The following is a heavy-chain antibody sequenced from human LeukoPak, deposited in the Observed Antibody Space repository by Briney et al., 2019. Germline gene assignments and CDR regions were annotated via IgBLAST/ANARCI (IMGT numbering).Heavy chain of an antibody. V-gene: IGHV4-34*01. CDR2: INHSGST. D-gene: IGHD6-6*01. CDR1: GGSFSGYY. CDR3: ARRLDWVAARRNWFDL. J-gene: IGHJ5*02. Sequence: PSETLSLTCAVYGGSFSGYYWSWIRQPPGKGLEWIGEINHSGSTNYNPSLKSRVTISVDTSKNQFSLKLSSVTAADTAVYYCARRLDWVAARRNWFDLWGQGTLVTVSS.